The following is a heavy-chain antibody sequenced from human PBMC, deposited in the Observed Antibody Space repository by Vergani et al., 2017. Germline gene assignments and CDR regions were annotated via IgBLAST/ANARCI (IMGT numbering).Heavy chain of an antibody. CDR2: VEDSGYF. CDR3: ARSIVSLNPPDYFDN. CDR1: GGSFSGYY. Sequence: QVQLQQWGAGLLKPSETLSLTCAVYGGSFSGYYWNWIRQTPGEGLEWIGYVEDSGYFNYNPSLKTRVSMSSDTSNNQFSLMLSSVTVADTAVYYCARSIVSLNPPDYFDNWGQGTLVTVSS. D-gene: IGHD1-14*01. V-gene: IGHV4-34*11. J-gene: IGHJ4*02.